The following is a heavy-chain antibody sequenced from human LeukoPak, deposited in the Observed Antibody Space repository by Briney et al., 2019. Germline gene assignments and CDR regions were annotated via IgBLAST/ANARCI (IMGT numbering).Heavy chain of an antibody. CDR2: ISPNSGGT. Sequence: ASVKVSCKASGYTFTSYGISWVRQAPGQGLEWMGWISPNSGGTNYAQKFQGRVTMTRDTSISTAYMELSRLRSDDTAVYYCARARGEQQPLNYWGQGTLVTVSS. V-gene: IGHV1-2*02. CDR3: ARARGEQQPLNY. J-gene: IGHJ4*02. CDR1: GYTFTSYG. D-gene: IGHD6-13*01.